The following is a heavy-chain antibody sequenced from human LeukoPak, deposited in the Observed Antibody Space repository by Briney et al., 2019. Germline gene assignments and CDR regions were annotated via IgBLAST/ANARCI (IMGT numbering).Heavy chain of an antibody. CDR2: IYYSGST. J-gene: IGHJ4*02. CDR3: ARKRVGATDFDY. D-gene: IGHD1-26*01. V-gene: IGHV4-59*01. Sequence: SETLSLTCTVSGGSISSYYWSWIRQPPGKGLEWIGYIYYSGSTSYNHSLKSRVTISVDTSKNQFSLKLSSVTAADTAVYYCARKRVGATDFDYWGQGTLVTVSS. CDR1: GGSISSYY.